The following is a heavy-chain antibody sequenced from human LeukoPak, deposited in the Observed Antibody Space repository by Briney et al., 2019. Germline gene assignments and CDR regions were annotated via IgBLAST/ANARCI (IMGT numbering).Heavy chain of an antibody. CDR2: IRYDGSNK. CDR3: ARVVPPTDYGSGSYFWDPYYFDY. J-gene: IGHJ4*02. Sequence: PGGSLRLSCEASGFTFSSYGMHWVRQAPGKGLEWVAFIRYDGSNKYYADSVKGRFTISRDNSKNTLYLQMNSLRAEDTAVYYCARVVPPTDYGSGSYFWDPYYFDYWGQGTLVTVSS. V-gene: IGHV3-30*02. D-gene: IGHD3-10*01. CDR1: GFTFSSYG.